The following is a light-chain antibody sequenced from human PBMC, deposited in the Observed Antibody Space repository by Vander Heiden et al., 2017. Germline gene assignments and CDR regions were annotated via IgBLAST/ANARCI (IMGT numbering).Light chain of an antibody. CDR2: DAS. J-gene: IGKJ4*01. Sequence: ETVLTQSPATLSLSPGDRATLSCRASQSVSSYLAWYQQKPGQAPRLLIYDASNRATGIPARFSGSGSGTDFTLTISSREPEDYAVYYCQQRSNWPPLTFGGGTKVEIK. CDR3: QQRSNWPPLT. V-gene: IGKV3-11*01. CDR1: QSVSSY.